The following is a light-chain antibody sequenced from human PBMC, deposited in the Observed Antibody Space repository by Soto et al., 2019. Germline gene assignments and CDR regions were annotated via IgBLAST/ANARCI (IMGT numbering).Light chain of an antibody. CDR2: GAS. CDR3: QQYNNWPPDRT. CDR1: QSVSSN. V-gene: IGKV3-15*01. Sequence: EIVMTQSPATLSVSPGERATLSCRASQSVSSNLAWYQQKPGQAPRLLIYGASTRATGIPASCSGSGSGTEFTVPISSLQSEDFAIYFCQQYNNWPPDRTFGQGTKVEIK. J-gene: IGKJ1*01.